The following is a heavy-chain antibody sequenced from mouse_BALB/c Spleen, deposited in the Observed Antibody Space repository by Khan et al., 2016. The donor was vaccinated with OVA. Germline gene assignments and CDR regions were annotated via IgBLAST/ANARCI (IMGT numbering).Heavy chain of an antibody. D-gene: IGHD4-1*01. CDR1: GYSITSDYA. Sequence: EVQLQESGPGLVKPSQSLSLTCTVTGYSITSDYAWNWIRKFPENKLEWMGYISYSGSTPYKPSLKSRISITRDTSKDQLFLELKSVTSEDTATDYCASELGRYSALDYWGQVTSVTVSS. CDR2: ISYSGST. CDR3: ASELGRYSALDY. J-gene: IGHJ4*01. V-gene: IGHV3-2*02.